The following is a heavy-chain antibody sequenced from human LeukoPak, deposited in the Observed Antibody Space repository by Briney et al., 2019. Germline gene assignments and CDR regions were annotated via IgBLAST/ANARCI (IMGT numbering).Heavy chain of an antibody. CDR1: GYTFTGYY. D-gene: IGHD1-7*01. J-gene: IGHJ4*02. CDR3: ARGVITGTYYCDY. Sequence: ASVKVSCKASGYTFTGYYMHWVRQAPGQGLEWMGWINPNSGDTNYAQKFQGRVTMTRDTSISTAYMELSRLRSDDTAVYYCARGVITGTYYCDYWGQGTLVTVSS. V-gene: IGHV1-2*02. CDR2: INPNSGDT.